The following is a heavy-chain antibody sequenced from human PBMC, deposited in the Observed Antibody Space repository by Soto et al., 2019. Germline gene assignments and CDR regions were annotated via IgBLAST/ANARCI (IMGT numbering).Heavy chain of an antibody. CDR2: INHSGST. CDR1: GGSFSGYY. V-gene: IGHV4-34*01. Sequence: SETLSLTCAVYGGSFSGYYWSWIRQPPGKGLEWIGEINHSGSTNYSPSLKSRVTISVDTSKNQFSLKLSSVTAADTAVYYCARGSGYYTRLDYFDDWGQGTLVTVSS. CDR3: ARGSGYYTRLDYFDD. J-gene: IGHJ4*02. D-gene: IGHD3-3*01.